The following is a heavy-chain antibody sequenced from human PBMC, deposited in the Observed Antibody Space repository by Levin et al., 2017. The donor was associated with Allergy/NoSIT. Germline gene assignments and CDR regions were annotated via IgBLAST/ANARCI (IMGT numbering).Heavy chain of an antibody. V-gene: IGHV1-69*04. Sequence: SVKVSCKASGGTFSSYTISWVRQAPGQGLEWMGRIIPILGIANYAQKFQGRVTITADKSTSTAYMELSSLRSEDTAVYYCARDVRRNYYYYYMDVWGKGTTVTVSS. J-gene: IGHJ6*03. CDR3: ARDVRRNYYYYYMDV. CDR2: IIPILGIA. CDR1: GGTFSSYT.